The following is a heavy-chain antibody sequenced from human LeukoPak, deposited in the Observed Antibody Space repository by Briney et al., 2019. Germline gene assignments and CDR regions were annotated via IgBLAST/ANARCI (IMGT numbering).Heavy chain of an antibody. CDR3: ARLKSVLLWFGELLSYYFDY. J-gene: IGHJ4*03. Sequence: SETLSLTCTVSGGSISSSSYYWGWIRQPPGKGLEWIGSIYYSGSTYYNPSLKSRVTISVDTSKNQFSLKLSSVTAADTAVYYCARLKSVLLWFGELLSYYFDYWGQGTMVTVSS. V-gene: IGHV4-39*01. CDR1: GGSISSSSYY. D-gene: IGHD3-10*01. CDR2: IYYSGST.